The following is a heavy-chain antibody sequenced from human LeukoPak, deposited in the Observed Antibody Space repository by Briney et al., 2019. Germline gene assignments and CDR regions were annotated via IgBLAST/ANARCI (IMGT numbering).Heavy chain of an antibody. J-gene: IGHJ4*02. Sequence: SETPSLTCTVSGGSISSYYWRWIRQPPGKGLECIGYIYSSGSTNYNPSLKGRVTISVDTSKNQFSLKLSSVTAADTAVYYCASVGPLRYFDWSFDYWGQGTLVTVSS. D-gene: IGHD3-9*01. CDR1: GGSISSYY. CDR2: IYSSGST. CDR3: ASVGPLRYFDWSFDY. V-gene: IGHV4-59*01.